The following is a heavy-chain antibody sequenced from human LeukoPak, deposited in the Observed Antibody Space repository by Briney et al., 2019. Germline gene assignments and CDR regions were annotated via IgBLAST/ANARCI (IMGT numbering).Heavy chain of an antibody. CDR3: ARSPVVVPADLDY. J-gene: IGHJ4*02. CDR1: GYTFTGYY. CDR2: INPNSGGT. Sequence: ASVKVSCKASGYTFTGYYMHWVRQAPGQGLEWMGWINPNSGGTNYAQKFQGRVTMTRGTSISTAYMELSRLRSDDTAVYYCARSPVVVPADLDYWGQGTLVTVSS. D-gene: IGHD2-2*01. V-gene: IGHV1-2*02.